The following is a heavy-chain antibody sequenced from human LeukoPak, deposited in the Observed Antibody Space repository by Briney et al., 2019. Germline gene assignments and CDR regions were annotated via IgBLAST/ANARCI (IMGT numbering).Heavy chain of an antibody. CDR2: INHSGST. D-gene: IGHD3-22*01. J-gene: IGHJ5*02. CDR1: GGSFSGYY. Sequence: PSETLSLTCAVYGGSFSGYYWSWIRQPPGQGLEWIGEINHSGSTTYKLSLKSRVTISVDTSKKQFSLKLSSVTAADTAVYYCARRKDSSGYFGRMGWFDPWGQGTLVTASS. CDR3: ARRKDSSGYFGRMGWFDP. V-gene: IGHV4-34*01.